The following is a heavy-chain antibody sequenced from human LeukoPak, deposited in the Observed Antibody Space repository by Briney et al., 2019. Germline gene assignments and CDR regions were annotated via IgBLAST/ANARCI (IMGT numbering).Heavy chain of an antibody. V-gene: IGHV1-69*05. J-gene: IGHJ4*02. D-gene: IGHD3-22*01. Sequence: SVKVSCKASGGTFSSYAISWVRQAPGQGLEWMGGIIPIFGTANYAQKFQGRVTITTDESTSTAYVELSSLRSEDTAVYYCARGGSVGYYYDSSGYYYMDYWGQGTLVTVSS. CDR2: IIPIFGTA. CDR1: GGTFSSYA. CDR3: ARGGSVGYYYDSSGYYYMDY.